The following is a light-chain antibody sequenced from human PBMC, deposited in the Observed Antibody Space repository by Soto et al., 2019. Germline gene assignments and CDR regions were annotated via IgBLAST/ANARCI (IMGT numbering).Light chain of an antibody. J-gene: IGKJ2*01. CDR3: QQYSAYPYT. Sequence: DIEMTQSPSTLSASVGDRVTFTCRASQSINYWLAWYQQKPGKAPKLLIYDASSLESGVPSAFSGSGSGTEFTLTISSLQPDDFATYYCQQYSAYPYTFGQGTKLETK. CDR2: DAS. CDR1: QSINYW. V-gene: IGKV1-5*01.